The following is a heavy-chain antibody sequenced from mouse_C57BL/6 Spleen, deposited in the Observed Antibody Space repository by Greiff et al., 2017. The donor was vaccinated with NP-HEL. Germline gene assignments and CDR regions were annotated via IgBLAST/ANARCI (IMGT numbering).Heavy chain of an antibody. J-gene: IGHJ3*01. D-gene: IGHD1-1*01. CDR3: ARQNYGSSYAWFAY. Sequence: EVMLVESGGGLVKPGGSLKLSCAASGFTFSDYGMHWVRQAPEKGLEWVAYISSGSSTIYYADTVKGRFTISRDNAKNTLFLQMTSLRSEDTAMDYCARQNYGSSYAWFAYWGQGTLVTVSA. CDR1: GFTFSDYG. V-gene: IGHV5-17*01. CDR2: ISSGSSTI.